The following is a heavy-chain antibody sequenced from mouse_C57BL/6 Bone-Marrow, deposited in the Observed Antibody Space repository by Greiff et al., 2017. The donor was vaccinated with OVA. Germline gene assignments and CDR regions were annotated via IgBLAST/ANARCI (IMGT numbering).Heavy chain of an antibody. CDR1: GYTFTSYW. CDR2: IDPSDSYT. Sequence: QVQLQQPGAELVRPGTSVKLSCKASGYTFTSYWMHWVKQRPGQGLEWIGVIDPSDSYTNYNQKFKGKATLTVDTSSSTAYMQLSSLTSEDSAVYDCARDPYAMDYWGQGTSVTVSS. J-gene: IGHJ4*01. CDR3: ARDPYAMDY. V-gene: IGHV1-59*01.